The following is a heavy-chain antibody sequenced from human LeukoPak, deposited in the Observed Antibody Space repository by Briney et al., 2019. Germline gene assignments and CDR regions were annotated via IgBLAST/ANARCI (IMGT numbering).Heavy chain of an antibody. CDR3: ARMDIGLVRD. D-gene: IGHD3-10*01. J-gene: IGHJ4*02. Sequence: PGRSLRLSCAASGFTFNRDWTAWVRQAPGKGLEWVANIKQDGSEKYYVDSVKGRFTISRDNAKNSLSLQMNSLRAEDTAVYYCARMDIGLVRDWGQGTLVTVSS. CDR2: IKQDGSEK. V-gene: IGHV3-7*01. CDR1: GFTFNRDW.